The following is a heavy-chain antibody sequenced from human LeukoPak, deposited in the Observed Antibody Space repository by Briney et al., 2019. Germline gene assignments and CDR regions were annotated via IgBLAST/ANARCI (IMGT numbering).Heavy chain of an antibody. Sequence: PGRSLRLSCAASGFIFSNYAMSWVRQAPGKGLEWVSGINNSGDRRFYADSVKGRFTISRDNSKNTLYLQMNSLRAEGTAVYYCARGWYNFDYWGQGTRVTVSS. V-gene: IGHV3-23*01. J-gene: IGHJ4*02. CDR1: GFIFSNYA. CDR3: ARGWYNFDY. D-gene: IGHD6-19*01. CDR2: INNSGDRR.